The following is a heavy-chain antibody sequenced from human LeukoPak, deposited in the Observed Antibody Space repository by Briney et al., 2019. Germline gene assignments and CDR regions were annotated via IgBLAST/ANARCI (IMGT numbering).Heavy chain of an antibody. CDR1: GFTFSSYG. CDR2: IRSKANSYAT. D-gene: IGHD5-12*01. Sequence: GRSLRLSCAASGFTFSSYGMHWVRQASGKGLEWVGRIRSKANSYATAYAASVKGRFTISREDSKNTAYLQMNSLKTEDTAVYYCTTTTRGYSGYDYYYYYGMDVWGQGTTVTVSS. CDR3: TTTTRGYSGYDYYYYYGMDV. V-gene: IGHV3-73*01. J-gene: IGHJ6*02.